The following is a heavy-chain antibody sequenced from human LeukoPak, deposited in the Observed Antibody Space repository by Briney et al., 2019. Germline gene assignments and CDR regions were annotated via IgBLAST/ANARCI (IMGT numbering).Heavy chain of an antibody. CDR3: ARGGGGYSSDY. V-gene: IGHV4-59*01. CDR2: IYYSGST. J-gene: IGHJ4*02. CDR1: GGSISSYY. Sequence: PSETLSLTCTVSGGSISSYYWSWIRQPPGKGLEWIGYIYYSGSTNYNPSLKSRVTISVDTSKNQFSLKLSSVTAADTAVYYCARGGGGYSSDYWGQGTLVTVSS. D-gene: IGHD6-13*01.